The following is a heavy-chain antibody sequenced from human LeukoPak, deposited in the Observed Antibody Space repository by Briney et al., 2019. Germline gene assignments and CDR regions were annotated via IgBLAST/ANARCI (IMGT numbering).Heavy chain of an antibody. Sequence: GGSLRLSCAASGFTFSNYAMSWVRQAPGKGLEWVSGIGTSGGWAYYAGSVKGRFTISRDNSKNTLYLQMNSLRAEGTAVYYCAKDTSYRQGATNAPFDYWGHGTLVTVSS. D-gene: IGHD1-26*01. V-gene: IGHV3-23*01. CDR3: AKDTSYRQGATNAPFDY. CDR1: GFTFSNYA. CDR2: IGTSGGWA. J-gene: IGHJ4*01.